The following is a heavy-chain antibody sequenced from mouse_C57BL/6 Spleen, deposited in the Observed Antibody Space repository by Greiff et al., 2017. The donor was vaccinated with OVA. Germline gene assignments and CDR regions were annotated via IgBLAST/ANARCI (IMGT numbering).Heavy chain of an antibody. V-gene: IGHV1-42*01. CDR2: INPSTGGT. D-gene: IGHD1-1*01. CDR1: GYSFTGYY. CDR3: ARGRSSYWYFDV. J-gene: IGHJ1*03. Sequence: EVKLQQSGPELVKPGASVKISCKASGYSFTGYYMNWVKQSPEKSLEWIGEINPSTGGTTYNQKFKAKATLTVDKSSSTAYMQLKSLTSEDSAVYYCARGRSSYWYFDVWGTGTTVTVSS.